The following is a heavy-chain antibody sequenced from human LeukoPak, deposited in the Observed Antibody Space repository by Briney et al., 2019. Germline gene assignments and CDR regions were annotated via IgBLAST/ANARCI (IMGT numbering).Heavy chain of an antibody. J-gene: IGHJ4*02. Sequence: GGSRRLSCAASELTFGNAWMSWVRQAPGKGLEWVARITSKTSDEATDYAAPVRGRFTISRDDSKATLYLQMDSLETEDTAIYYCTTYRYSYGSTGYSYFDYWGQGILVTVSS. CDR1: ELTFGNAW. V-gene: IGHV3-15*01. D-gene: IGHD3-22*01. CDR3: TTYRYSYGSTGYSYFDY. CDR2: ITSKTSDEAT.